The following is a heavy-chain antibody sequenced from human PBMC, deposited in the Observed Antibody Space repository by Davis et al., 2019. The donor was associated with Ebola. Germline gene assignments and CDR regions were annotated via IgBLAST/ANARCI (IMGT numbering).Heavy chain of an antibody. Sequence: MPSETLSLTCIVSGGSVRSRDNYYWSWIRQSPGKGPEWLGLIYYSGSTKYNPSLKSRVTISLDTPKNQFSLNLNSVTAADTAVYYCARQFDPWGQGILVTVSS. V-gene: IGHV4-61*01. CDR2: IYYSGST. CDR3: ARQFDP. J-gene: IGHJ5*02. CDR1: GGSVRSRDNYY.